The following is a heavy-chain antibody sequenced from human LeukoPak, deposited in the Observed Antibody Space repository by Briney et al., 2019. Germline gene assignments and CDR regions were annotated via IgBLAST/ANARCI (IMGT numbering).Heavy chain of an antibody. D-gene: IGHD6-6*01. J-gene: IGHJ4*02. CDR3: AKDREYSSAYYFDY. Sequence: GGSLRLSCAASGFTFSSYSMNWVRQAPGKGLEWVSYISSSSSTTYYADSVKGRFTISRDNSKNTLYLQMNSLRAEDTAVYYCAKDREYSSAYYFDYWGQGTLVTVSS. CDR1: GFTFSSYS. V-gene: IGHV3-48*01. CDR2: ISSSSSTT.